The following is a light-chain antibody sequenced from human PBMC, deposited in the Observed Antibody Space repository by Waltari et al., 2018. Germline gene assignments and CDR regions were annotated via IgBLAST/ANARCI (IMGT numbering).Light chain of an antibody. Sequence: DIVMTQSPDSLAVSLGERATINCKSSQTLLYNSNSRNYLAWYQQKPGQPRKLLIYWASTRESGGPDRFSGSGSGTDFTLTISSLQAEDVAVYSCQQYYSIPFTFGPGTKVDIK. CDR2: WAS. V-gene: IGKV4-1*01. CDR3: QQYYSIPFT. CDR1: QTLLYNSNSRNY. J-gene: IGKJ3*01.